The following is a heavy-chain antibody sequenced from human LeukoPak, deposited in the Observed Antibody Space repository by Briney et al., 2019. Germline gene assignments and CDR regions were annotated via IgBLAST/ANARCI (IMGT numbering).Heavy chain of an antibody. Sequence: SETLSLTCTVSGGSVSGYYWSWIRQPRGKGLEWIGYIHDSGSTNYNPSLKSRVTMSVDTSKNQFSLKLRSVTAADTAVYYCARDRIDYGGNEAGFDYWGQGALVTVSS. CDR2: IHDSGST. J-gene: IGHJ4*02. D-gene: IGHD4-23*01. CDR1: GGSVSGYY. CDR3: ARDRIDYGGNEAGFDY. V-gene: IGHV4-59*02.